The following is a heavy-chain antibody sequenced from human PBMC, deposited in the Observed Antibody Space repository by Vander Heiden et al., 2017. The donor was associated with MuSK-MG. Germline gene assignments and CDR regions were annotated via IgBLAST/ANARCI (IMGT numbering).Heavy chain of an antibody. CDR3: ARGATMVRGVFNWFDP. CDR2: INHSGST. D-gene: IGHD3-10*01. V-gene: IGHV4-34*01. J-gene: IGHJ5*02. Sequence: QVQLQQWGAGLLKPSETLSLTCAVYGGSFSGYYWSWIRQPPGKGLEWIGEINHSGSTNYNPSLKSRVTISVDTSKNQFSLKLSSVTAADTAVYYCARGATMVRGVFNWFDPWGQGTLVTVSS. CDR1: GGSFSGYY.